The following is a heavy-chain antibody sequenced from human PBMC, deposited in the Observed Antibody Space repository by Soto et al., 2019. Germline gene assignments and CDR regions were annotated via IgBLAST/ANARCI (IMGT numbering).Heavy chain of an antibody. D-gene: IGHD1-20*01. Sequence: SVTLSLTCSVFGDSIRSAHYFWGWVRQPPGKGLEWIGYIYYSGSTNYNPSLKSRVTISVDTSKNQFSLKLSSVTAADTAVYYCASTNWNDVLSDYNWFDPWGQGTLVTVSS. V-gene: IGHV4-61*01. CDR2: IYYSGST. CDR3: ASTNWNDVLSDYNWFDP. J-gene: IGHJ5*02. CDR1: GDSIRSAHYF.